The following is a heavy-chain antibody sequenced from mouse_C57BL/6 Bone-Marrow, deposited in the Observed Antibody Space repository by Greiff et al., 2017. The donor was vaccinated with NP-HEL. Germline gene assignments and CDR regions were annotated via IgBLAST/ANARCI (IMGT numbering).Heavy chain of an antibody. Sequence: VKLQQPGAELVKPGASVKLSCKASGYTFTSYWMQWVKQRPGQGLEWIGEIDPSDSYTNYNQKFKGKATLTVDTSSSTAYMQLSSLTSEDSAVYYCARRVRRYFDYWGQGTTLTVSS. V-gene: IGHV1-50*01. CDR3: ARRVRRYFDY. J-gene: IGHJ2*01. CDR1: GYTFTSYW. CDR2: IDPSDSYT.